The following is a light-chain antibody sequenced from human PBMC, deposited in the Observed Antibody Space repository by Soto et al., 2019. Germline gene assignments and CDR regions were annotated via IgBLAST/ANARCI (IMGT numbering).Light chain of an antibody. J-gene: IGKJ2*01. V-gene: IGKV3-11*01. Sequence: EIVLTQSPATLSLSPGERATLSCRASQSVSSYLAWYQQKPGQAPGLLIYDASNRATGIPARFSGSVSGTDFIFTISSLEPEDFAVYYCQQRTNWPPRYTFGQGTKLEIK. CDR3: QQRTNWPPRYT. CDR1: QSVSSY. CDR2: DAS.